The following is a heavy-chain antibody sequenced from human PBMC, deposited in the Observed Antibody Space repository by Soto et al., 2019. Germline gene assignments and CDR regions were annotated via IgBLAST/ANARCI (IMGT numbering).Heavy chain of an antibody. J-gene: IGHJ4*02. D-gene: IGHD5-12*01. Sequence: VHLVQSGTELKRPGSSVRLSCKDSGGTFSIFAINWVRLAPGQGFEWMGGIIPRFNQVSFPETFPGRVTFSPDESTTAAYAALTGLGLDCPAIYFWVRDRRVTRGYRGYGACDSWGQGTLVTVSS. CDR3: VRDRRVTRGYRGYGACDS. CDR1: GGTFSIFA. CDR2: IIPRFNQV. V-gene: IGHV1-69*05.